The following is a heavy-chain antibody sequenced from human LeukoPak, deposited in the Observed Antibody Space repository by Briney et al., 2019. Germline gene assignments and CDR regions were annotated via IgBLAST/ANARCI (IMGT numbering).Heavy chain of an antibody. Sequence: SETLSLTCTVSGGSISSYYWGWIRQPAGKGLEWIGRISTSGSTNYNPSVKSRVTMSVDPSKNQLSLKLRSVTAADTAVYYCARGAGYVSWFDPWGQGTLVTVSS. V-gene: IGHV4-4*07. J-gene: IGHJ5*02. CDR2: ISTSGST. D-gene: IGHD2-2*01. CDR1: GGSISSYY. CDR3: ARGAGYVSWFDP.